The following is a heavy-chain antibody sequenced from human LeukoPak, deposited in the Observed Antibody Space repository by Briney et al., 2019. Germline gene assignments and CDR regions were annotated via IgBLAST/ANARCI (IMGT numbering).Heavy chain of an antibody. CDR3: ARGFHSYGLSYYFDY. CDR1: DFKIRNYY. D-gene: IGHD5-18*01. J-gene: IGHJ4*02. Sequence: PGGSLRLSCAASDFKIRNYYISWVRQAPGKGLEWVSVISGGGDTSYSDSVKSRFTISRHTSKNTVFLQMNKLRVEDTAVYFCARGFHSYGLSYYFDYWGQGTGVTVSS. CDR2: ISGGGDT. V-gene: IGHV3-53*01.